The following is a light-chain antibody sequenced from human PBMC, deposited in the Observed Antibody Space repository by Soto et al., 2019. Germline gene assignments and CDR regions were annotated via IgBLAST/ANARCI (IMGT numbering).Light chain of an antibody. CDR2: GAS. CDR1: QSVSSN. Sequence: ERVMTQSPATLSVSPGERATLSCRASQSVSSNLAWYQQKPGQAPRLLIYGASTRATGIPDRFSGSGSGTEFTLTISSLQSEDFAVYYCQQYHNWPLTFGGGTKVEIK. J-gene: IGKJ4*01. CDR3: QQYHNWPLT. V-gene: IGKV3-15*01.